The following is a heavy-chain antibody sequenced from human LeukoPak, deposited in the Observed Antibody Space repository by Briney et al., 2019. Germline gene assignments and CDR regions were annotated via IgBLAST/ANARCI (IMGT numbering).Heavy chain of an antibody. D-gene: IGHD1-26*01. J-gene: IGHJ6*02. CDR1: GFTFSIYN. CDR2: ISGSTTTV. Sequence: GGSLRLSCAASGFTFSIYNMNWVRQAPGKGLEWLSYISGSTTTVYYADSVRGRFSISRDNVKNSLFLQMNSLRAEDTAIYYCARDLISGATKSYYGMDVWGQGTTVTVSS. CDR3: ARDLISGATKSYYGMDV. V-gene: IGHV3-48*01.